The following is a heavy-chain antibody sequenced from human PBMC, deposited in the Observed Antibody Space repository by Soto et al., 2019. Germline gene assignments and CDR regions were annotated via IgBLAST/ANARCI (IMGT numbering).Heavy chain of an antibody. D-gene: IGHD2-15*01. CDR3: ARVRGGGSEYFFDY. V-gene: IGHV1-46*01. CDR1: GYTFTRYN. J-gene: IGHJ4*02. CDR2: INPSGGTT. Sequence: ASVKVSCKASGYTFTRYNVHWVRQAPGQGLEWMAIINPSGGTTYYVQKFEGRVTLTTDTSTSPVYMELSSLRSDDTAVYYCARVRGGGSEYFFDYWGQGTLVTVSS.